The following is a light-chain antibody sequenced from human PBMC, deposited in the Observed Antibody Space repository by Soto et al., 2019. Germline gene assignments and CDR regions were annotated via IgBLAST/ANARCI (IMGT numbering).Light chain of an antibody. J-gene: IGLJ1*01. CDR1: SSDVGGYNY. Sequence: QSVLTQPASVSGSPGQSITISCTGTSSDVGGYNYVSWYQQYPGKAPKLMIYDVSNRPSVVSNRFSGSKSGNTASLTISGLQAEDEAHYYCSSYAGLRTFVFGTGTKVTVL. V-gene: IGLV2-23*02. CDR2: DVS. CDR3: SSYAGLRTFV.